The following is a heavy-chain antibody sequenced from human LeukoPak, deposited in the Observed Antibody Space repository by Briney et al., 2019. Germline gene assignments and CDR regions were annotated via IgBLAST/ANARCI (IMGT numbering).Heavy chain of an antibody. D-gene: IGHD1-26*01. CDR2: ISGSGGST. CDR1: GFTFSSYA. J-gene: IGHJ4*02. Sequence: GGSLRLSCAASGFTFSSYAMSWVRQAPGKGLEWVSAISGSGGSTYYADSVKGRFTISRDNAKNSLYLQMNSLRAEDTAVYYCARSALGVVGAIGYWGQGTLVTVSS. CDR3: ARSALGVVGAIGY. V-gene: IGHV3-23*01.